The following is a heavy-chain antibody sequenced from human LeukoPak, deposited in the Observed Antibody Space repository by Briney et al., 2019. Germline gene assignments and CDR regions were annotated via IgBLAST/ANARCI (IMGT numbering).Heavy chain of an antibody. J-gene: IGHJ6*02. CDR2: INPSGGST. CDR1: GYTFTSYY. D-gene: IGHD2-2*01. Sequence: ASVKVSCKASGYTFTSYYMHWVRQAPGQGLEWMGIINPSGGSTSYAQKFQGRVTMTRDTSTSTVYMELSSLRSEDTAVYYCARSRRGSSTSCYGSYYYYGMDVWGQGTTVTVSS. CDR3: ARSRRGSSTSCYGSYYYYGMDV. V-gene: IGHV1-46*01.